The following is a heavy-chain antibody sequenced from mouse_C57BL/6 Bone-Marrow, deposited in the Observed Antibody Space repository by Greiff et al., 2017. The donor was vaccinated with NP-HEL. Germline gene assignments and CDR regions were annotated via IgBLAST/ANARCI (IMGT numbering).Heavy chain of an antibody. CDR3: AREILRYLDY. Sequence: VQLQQSGPELVKPGASVKISCKASGYSFTSYYIHWVKQRPGQGLEWIGWIYPGSGNTKYNEKFKGKATLTADTSSSTAYMQLSSLTSEDSAVYYCAREILRYLDYWGQGTTLTVSS. CDR1: GYSFTSYY. J-gene: IGHJ2*01. V-gene: IGHV1-66*01. D-gene: IGHD1-1*01. CDR2: IYPGSGNT.